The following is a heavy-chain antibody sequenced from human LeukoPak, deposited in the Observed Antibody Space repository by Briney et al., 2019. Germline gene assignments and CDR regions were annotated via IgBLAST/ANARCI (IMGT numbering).Heavy chain of an antibody. CDR2: ISYDGSNK. Sequence: GGSLRLSCGASGFTFSSYGMHWVRQAPGKGLEWVAVISYDGSNKYYADSVKGRYTISRDNSKNTLYLQMNSLRAEDTAVYYCARGVGDYCSSTSCYDYFDYWGQGTLVTVSS. D-gene: IGHD2-2*01. V-gene: IGHV3-30*03. CDR3: ARGVGDYCSSTSCYDYFDY. J-gene: IGHJ4*02. CDR1: GFTFSSYG.